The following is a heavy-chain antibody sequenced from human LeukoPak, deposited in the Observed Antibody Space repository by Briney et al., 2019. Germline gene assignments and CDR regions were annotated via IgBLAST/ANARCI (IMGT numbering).Heavy chain of an antibody. CDR1: GFTFSDYY. V-gene: IGHV3-11*04. J-gene: IGHJ4*02. CDR2: ISSSGSNI. Sequence: GGSLRLSCAASGFTFSDYYMSWIRQAPGKGLEWVSYISSSGSNIYYADSVKGRFTISRDNAKNSLFLQMNSLRAEDTAVYFCARDCNSTSCYREIKYWGQGTLVTVSS. CDR3: ARDCNSTSCYREIKY. D-gene: IGHD2-2*01.